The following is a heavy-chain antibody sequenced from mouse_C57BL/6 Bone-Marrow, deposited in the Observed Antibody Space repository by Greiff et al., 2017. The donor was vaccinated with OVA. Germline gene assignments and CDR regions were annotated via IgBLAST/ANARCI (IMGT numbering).Heavy chain of an antibody. CDR3: ARREDEEGYYGDYAMDY. Sequence: ESGAELAKPGASVKLSCKASGYTFTSYWMHWVKQRPGQGLEWIGYINPSSGYTKYNQKFKDKATLTADKSSSTAYMQLSSLTYEDSAVYYCARREDEEGYYGDYAMDYWGQGTSVTVSS. CDR2: INPSSGYT. D-gene: IGHD1-1*01. V-gene: IGHV1-7*01. CDR1: GYTFTSYW. J-gene: IGHJ4*01.